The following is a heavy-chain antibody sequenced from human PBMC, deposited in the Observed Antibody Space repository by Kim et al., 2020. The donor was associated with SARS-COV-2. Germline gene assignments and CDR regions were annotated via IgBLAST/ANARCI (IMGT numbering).Heavy chain of an antibody. CDR3: ARGKRDMIVFVIMPYYYYGMDV. V-gene: IGHV1-8*01. D-gene: IGHD3-22*01. CDR1: GYTFTSYD. J-gene: IGHJ6*02. CDR2: MNPNSGNT. Sequence: ASVKVSCKASGYTFTSYDINWVRQATGQGLEWMGWMNPNSGNTGYAQKFQGRVTMTRNTSISTAYMELSSLRSEDTAVYYCARGKRDMIVFVIMPYYYYGMDVWGQGTTVTVSS.